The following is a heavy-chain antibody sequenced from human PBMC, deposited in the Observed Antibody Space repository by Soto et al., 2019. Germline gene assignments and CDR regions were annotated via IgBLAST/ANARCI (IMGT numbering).Heavy chain of an antibody. CDR1: GGTFSSYT. J-gene: IGHJ4*02. V-gene: IGHV1-69*02. CDR3: ARVYCSGGSCYGIDY. Sequence: SVKVSCKASGGTFSSYTISWVRQAPGQGLEWMGRIIPILGIANYAQKFQGRVTITADKSTSTAYMELSSLRSEDTAVYYCARVYCSGGSCYGIDYWGQGTLVTVSS. CDR2: IIPILGIA. D-gene: IGHD2-15*01.